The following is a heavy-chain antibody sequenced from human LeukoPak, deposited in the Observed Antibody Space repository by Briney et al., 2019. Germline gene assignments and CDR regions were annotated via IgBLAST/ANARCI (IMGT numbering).Heavy chain of an antibody. CDR3: ARLAQGGSKTYYFDY. CDR2: MYHSGST. Sequence: SETMSLTCAVSGYSISSGYYWGWVRQPPGKGLEWIGSMYHSGSTYYNPSLKSRVTISLDTSKNQFSLKLSSVTAADTAVYYCARLAQGGSKTYYFDYWGQGTLVTVSS. D-gene: IGHD5-12*01. V-gene: IGHV4-38-2*01. J-gene: IGHJ4*02. CDR1: GYSISSGYY.